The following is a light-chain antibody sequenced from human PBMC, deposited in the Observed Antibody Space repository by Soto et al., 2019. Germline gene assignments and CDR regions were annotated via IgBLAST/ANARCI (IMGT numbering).Light chain of an antibody. V-gene: IGKV1-39*01. CDR1: QSISSY. CDR2: AAS. Sequence: GYRVTIPCRASQSISSYLNWYQQKPGKAPKLLIYAASSLQSGVPSRFSGSGSGTDFTLTISSLQPEDFATYYCQQSYSTPRTFGQGTKVDIK. CDR3: QQSYSTPRT. J-gene: IGKJ1*01.